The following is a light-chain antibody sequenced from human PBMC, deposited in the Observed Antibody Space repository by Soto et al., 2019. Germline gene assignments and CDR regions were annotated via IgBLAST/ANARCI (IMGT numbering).Light chain of an antibody. CDR3: QQYNNWWT. Sequence: EIVMTQSPATLSMSPGERATLSCRASQSVSSSLAWYQQKPGQAPRLLIYGASTRATGIPDRFSGSGSETEFTLTISSLQAEDFAIYCWQQYNNWWTFGQGTKVEIK. CDR2: GAS. J-gene: IGKJ1*01. CDR1: QSVSSS. V-gene: IGKV3-15*01.